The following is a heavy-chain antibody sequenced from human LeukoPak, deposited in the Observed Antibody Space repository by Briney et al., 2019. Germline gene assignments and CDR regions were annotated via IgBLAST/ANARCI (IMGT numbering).Heavy chain of an antibody. J-gene: IGHJ6*02. Sequence: GGPLRLSCATSGFTFSSYAMHWVRQAPGKGLEWVAGISYDGSNKYYADSVKGRFTISRDNSKNTLYLQMNSLRAEDTAVYYCARDEMDVWGQGTTVTVSS. CDR2: ISYDGSNK. CDR3: ARDEMDV. V-gene: IGHV3-30*04. CDR1: GFTFSSYA.